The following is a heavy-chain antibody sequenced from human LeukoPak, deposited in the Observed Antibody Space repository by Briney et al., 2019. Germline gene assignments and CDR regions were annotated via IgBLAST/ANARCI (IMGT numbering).Heavy chain of an antibody. CDR2: ISGSGGGT. V-gene: IGHV3-23*01. D-gene: IGHD6-19*01. J-gene: IGHJ4*02. Sequence: GGSLRLSCAASGFTFNSYAMSWVRQAPGKGLEWVSTISGSGGGTYYADSVKGRFTISRDNAKNSLYLQMNSLRAEDTAVYYCARDRIAVAYFDYWGQGTLVTVSS. CDR3: ARDRIAVAYFDY. CDR1: GFTFNSYA.